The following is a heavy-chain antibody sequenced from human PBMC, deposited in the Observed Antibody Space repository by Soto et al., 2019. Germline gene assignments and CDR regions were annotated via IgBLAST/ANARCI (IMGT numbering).Heavy chain of an antibody. J-gene: IGHJ4*02. CDR1: GFSLSTSGVG. CDR3: AHRPVVGGTLDY. CDR2: IYWDDDK. Sequence: QITLKESGPTLVKPTQTLTLTCTFSGFSLSTSGVGVGWIRQPPGKALEWLALIYWDDDKRYSPSLKNRLTITQDTSKNQVFLTMTNMDPLDTATYYCAHRPVVGGTLDYWGQGTLVTVSS. D-gene: IGHD1-26*01. V-gene: IGHV2-5*02.